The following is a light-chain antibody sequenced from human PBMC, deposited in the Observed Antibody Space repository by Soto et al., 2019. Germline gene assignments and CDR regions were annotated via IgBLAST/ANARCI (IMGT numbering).Light chain of an antibody. J-gene: IGKJ1*01. V-gene: IGKV1-5*01. Sequence: DIQMTQSPSTLSASVGDRVTITCRASQSISSWLAWYHQKPGKAPKLLIYDASSLESGVPSRFSGRGSGTEFSPTINSLQPDDLATDYCQQYNSYPWTFGQGTKVDLK. CDR2: DAS. CDR1: QSISSW. CDR3: QQYNSYPWT.